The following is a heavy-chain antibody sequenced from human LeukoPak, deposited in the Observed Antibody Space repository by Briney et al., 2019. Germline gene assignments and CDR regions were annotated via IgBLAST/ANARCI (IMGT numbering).Heavy chain of an antibody. CDR1: GFTFSSYG. D-gene: IGHD2-2*02. V-gene: IGHV3-33*01. J-gene: IGHJ4*02. CDR3: ARGACSSTSCYTRRFDY. Sequence: PGGSLRLSCAASGFTFSSYGMHWVRQAPGKGLEWVAVIWYDGSNKYYADSVKGRFTISRDNSKNTLYLQMNSLRAEDTAVYYCARGACSSTSCYTRRFDYWGQGTLVTVSS. CDR2: IWYDGSNK.